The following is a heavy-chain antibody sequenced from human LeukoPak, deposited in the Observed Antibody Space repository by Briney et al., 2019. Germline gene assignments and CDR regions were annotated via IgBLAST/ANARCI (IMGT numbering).Heavy chain of an antibody. CDR1: GFTFSSYG. D-gene: IGHD4-17*01. CDR3: AKSTTVTQRGYFDY. CDR2: IRYDGSNK. J-gene: IGHJ4*02. V-gene: IGHV3-30*02. Sequence: GGSLRLSCAASGFTFSSYGMHWVRQAPGKGLEWVAFIRYDGSNKYYADSVKGRFTISRDNSKNTLYLQMNSLRAEDTAVYYCAKSTTVTQRGYFDYWGQGTLVTVSS.